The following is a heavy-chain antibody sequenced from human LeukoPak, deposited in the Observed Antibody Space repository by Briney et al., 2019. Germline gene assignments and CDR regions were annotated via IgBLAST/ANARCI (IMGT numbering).Heavy chain of an antibody. D-gene: IGHD3-3*01. CDR3: AKPRGIGVRAFDI. J-gene: IGHJ3*02. Sequence: GRSLRLSCAASGFAFEDFAMNWVRQVPGKGLEWVSDISWNSDRKHYADSVKGRFTISGDNAKKSLYLEMNSLRVEDTAFYYCAKPRGIGVRAFDIWGQGTMVTVPS. CDR2: ISWNSDRK. V-gene: IGHV3-9*01. CDR1: GFAFEDFA.